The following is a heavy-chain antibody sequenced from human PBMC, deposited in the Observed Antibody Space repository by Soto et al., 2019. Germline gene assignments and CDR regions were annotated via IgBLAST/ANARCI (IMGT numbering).Heavy chain of an antibody. CDR3: ARDRGYTYGFDF. J-gene: IGHJ4*02. Sequence: GGSLILSCAASGLTFTSYSMNWVRQAPGKGLEWVSFISSSSSTIYYADSVKGRFTISRDNAKNSLYLQMNSLRDEDTAVYYCARDRGYTYGFDFWGQGALVTVCS. CDR2: ISSSSSTI. D-gene: IGHD5-18*01. CDR1: GLTFTSYS. V-gene: IGHV3-48*02.